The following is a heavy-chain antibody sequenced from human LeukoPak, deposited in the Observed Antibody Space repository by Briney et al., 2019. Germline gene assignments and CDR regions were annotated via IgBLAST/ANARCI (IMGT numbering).Heavy chain of an antibody. CDR3: ARAVRYYYDSSGYRGIAFDI. CDR2: IYYSGST. V-gene: IGHV4-30-4*01. D-gene: IGHD3-22*01. J-gene: IGHJ3*02. CDR1: GGSISSGDYY. Sequence: SSETLSLTCTVSGGSISSGDYYWSWIRQPPGKGLEWIGYIYYSGSTYYNPSLKSRVTISVDTSKNQFSLKLSSVTAADTAVYYCARAVRYYYDSSGYRGIAFDIWGQGTMVTVSS.